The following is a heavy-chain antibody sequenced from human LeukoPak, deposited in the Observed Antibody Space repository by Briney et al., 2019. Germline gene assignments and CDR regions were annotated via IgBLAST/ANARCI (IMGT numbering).Heavy chain of an antibody. Sequence: ASVKVSCKASGYTFTSYGISWVRQAPGQGLEWMGWISAYNGNTNYAQKFQGRVTITADKSTSTAYMELSSLRSEDTAVYYCARDQDYYGSGDYWGQGTLVTVSS. J-gene: IGHJ4*02. D-gene: IGHD3-10*01. CDR2: ISAYNGNT. CDR1: GYTFTSYG. CDR3: ARDQDYYGSGDY. V-gene: IGHV1-18*01.